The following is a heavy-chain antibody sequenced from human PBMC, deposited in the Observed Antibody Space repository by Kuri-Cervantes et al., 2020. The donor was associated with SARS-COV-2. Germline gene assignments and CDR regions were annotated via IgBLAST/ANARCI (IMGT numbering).Heavy chain of an antibody. CDR1: GDSITTSPYY. V-gene: IGHV4-39*07. J-gene: IGHJ4*02. CDR3: ARVWCSSTSCYYFDY. Sequence: SETLSLTCTVSGDSITTSPYYWAWVRQPPGKVLEWIGSFYYGGSTYENPSLKSRVTISVDTSKNQFSLKLSSVTAADTAVYYCARVWCSSTSCYYFDYWGQGTLVTVSS. CDR2: FYYGGST. D-gene: IGHD2-2*01.